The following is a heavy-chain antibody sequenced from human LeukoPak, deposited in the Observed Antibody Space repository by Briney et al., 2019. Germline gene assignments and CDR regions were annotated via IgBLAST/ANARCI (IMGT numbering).Heavy chain of an antibody. D-gene: IGHD3-9*01. J-gene: IGHJ4*02. CDR1: GFTFDDYA. CDR3: AKANYDILTGYYAR. CDR2: ISWNSGSI. Sequence: GGSLRLSCAASGFTFDDYAMHWVRQAPGKGLEWVSGISWNSGSIGYADSVKGRFTISRDNAKNSLYLQMNSLRAEDTALYYRAKANYDILTGYYARWGQGTLVTVSS. V-gene: IGHV3-9*01.